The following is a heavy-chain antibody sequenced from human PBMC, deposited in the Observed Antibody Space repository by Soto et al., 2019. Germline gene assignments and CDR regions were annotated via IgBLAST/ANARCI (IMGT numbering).Heavy chain of an antibody. CDR3: ASCSGGSCYSGDNAFDI. D-gene: IGHD2-15*01. V-gene: IGHV4-59*01. Sequence: PSETLCLTCPVAGGSISSYYWSWIRQHPGKGLEWIGYIYYSGSTNYNPSLKSRVTISVDTSKNQFSLKLSSVTAADTAVYYCASCSGGSCYSGDNAFDIWGQGTMVTVSS. CDR1: GGSISSYY. J-gene: IGHJ3*02. CDR2: IYYSGST.